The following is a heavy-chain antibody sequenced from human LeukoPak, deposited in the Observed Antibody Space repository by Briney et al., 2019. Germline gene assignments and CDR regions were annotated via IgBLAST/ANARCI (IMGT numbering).Heavy chain of an antibody. J-gene: IGHJ5*02. CDR2: IIPIFGTA. V-gene: IGHV1-69*05. Sequence: SGKVSCKAFGGTFTSYAISWVRQAPGQGLELMGGIIPIFGTANYAQKFQGRVTITTDESTSTAYMELSSLRSEDTAVYYCARVDCSTSCYRSWFDPWGQGTLVTVS. CDR1: GGTFTSYA. CDR3: ARVDCSTSCYRSWFDP. D-gene: IGHD2-2*01.